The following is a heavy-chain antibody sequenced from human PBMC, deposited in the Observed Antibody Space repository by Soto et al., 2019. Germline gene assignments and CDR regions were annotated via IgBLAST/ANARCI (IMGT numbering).Heavy chain of an antibody. CDR2: IYWDDDK. CDR1: GFSLSARGEG. D-gene: IGHD5-18*01. Sequence: QITLKESGPTLVKPTETLTLTCTFSGFSLSARGEGVGWIRQPPAKAREWLAIIYWDDDKRYSPSLRTTFTITKDTSKNQVVLTMTNMDPVDTATYFCAHRPFNSAWHDAYDIWGPGTMVTVSS. CDR3: AHRPFNSAWHDAYDI. V-gene: IGHV2-5*02. J-gene: IGHJ3*02.